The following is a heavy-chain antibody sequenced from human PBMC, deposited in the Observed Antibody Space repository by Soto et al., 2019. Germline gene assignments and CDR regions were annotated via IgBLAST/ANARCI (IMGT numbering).Heavy chain of an antibody. V-gene: IGHV3-33*01. Sequence: QVQLVESGGGVVQPGRSLRLSCAASGFTFSSYGMHWVRQAPGKGLEWVAVIWSDGSNKYYADSVKGRFTISRDNSKNTLYLQMNGLRAEDTAVYYCARPRREGYYYYAMDVWGQGTTVTVSS. CDR2: IWSDGSNK. CDR1: GFTFSSYG. CDR3: ARPRREGYYYYAMDV. J-gene: IGHJ6*02.